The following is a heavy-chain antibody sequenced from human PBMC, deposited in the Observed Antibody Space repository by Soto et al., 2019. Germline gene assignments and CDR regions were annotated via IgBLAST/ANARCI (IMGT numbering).Heavy chain of an antibody. D-gene: IGHD4-17*01. V-gene: IGHV4-31*03. J-gene: IGHJ2*01. CDR2: IYYSGST. Sequence: QVQLQESGPGLVKPSQTLSLTCTVSGGSISSGGYYWSWIRQHPGKGLEWIGYIYYSGSTYYNPSIKRRVTISVDTSKNQFSLKLSSVTAADTAVYYCAREVYGDSNHWYFDLWGRGTLVTVSS. CDR1: GGSISSGGYY. CDR3: AREVYGDSNHWYFDL.